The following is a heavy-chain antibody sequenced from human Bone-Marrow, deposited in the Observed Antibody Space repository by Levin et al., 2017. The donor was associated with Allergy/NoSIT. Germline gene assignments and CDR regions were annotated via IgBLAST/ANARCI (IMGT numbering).Heavy chain of an antibody. J-gene: IGHJ4*02. Sequence: SVKVSCKASGGIFSTYVISWVRQAPGQGLEWMGGIVPIFGTTHYAQKLQGRITNTADKSTRTAYMELSRRRSEDTSVYYCAGSSSGTGQFDHWGQGTLVTVSS. CDR1: GGIFSTYV. D-gene: IGHD6-6*01. CDR3: AGSSSGTGQFDH. V-gene: IGHV1-69*06. CDR2: IVPIFGTT.